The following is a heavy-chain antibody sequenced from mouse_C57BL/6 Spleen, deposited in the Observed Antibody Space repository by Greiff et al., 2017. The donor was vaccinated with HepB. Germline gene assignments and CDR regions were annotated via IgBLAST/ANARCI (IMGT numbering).Heavy chain of an antibody. J-gene: IGHJ4*01. CDR2: IYPGDGDT. CDR1: GYAFSSYW. Sequence: VHLVESGAELVKPGASVKISCKASGYAFSSYWMNWVKQRPGKGLEWIGQIYPGDGDTNYNGKFKGKATLTADKSSSTAYMQLSSLTSEDSAVYFCARGYYYGSSYAMDYWGQGTSVTVSS. CDR3: ARGYYYGSSYAMDY. D-gene: IGHD1-1*01. V-gene: IGHV1-80*01.